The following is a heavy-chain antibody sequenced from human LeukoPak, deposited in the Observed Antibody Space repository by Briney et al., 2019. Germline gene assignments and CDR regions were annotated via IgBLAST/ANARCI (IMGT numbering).Heavy chain of an antibody. J-gene: IGHJ4*02. CDR1: GGSFSGYY. CDR2: INHSGST. D-gene: IGHD6-19*01. CDR3: AWRRQWLVPENY. Sequence: SETLSLTCAVYGGSFSGYYWSWIRQPPGKGLEWIGEINHSGSTNYNPSLKSRVTISVDTSKNQFSLKLSSVTAADTAVYYCAWRRQWLVPENYRGQGTLVTVSS. V-gene: IGHV4-34*01.